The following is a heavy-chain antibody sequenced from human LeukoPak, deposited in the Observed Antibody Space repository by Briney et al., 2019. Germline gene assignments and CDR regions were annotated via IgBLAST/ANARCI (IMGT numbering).Heavy chain of an antibody. Sequence: GGSLRLSCAASGFTFSTYGMSWVRQAPGKGLEWVSTISGSGGSTYYADSVKGRFTISRDNSKNTLYLQMNSLRAKNTAVYYCAKDLVGGYYYMDVWGKGTTVTVSS. CDR1: GFTFSTYG. J-gene: IGHJ6*03. D-gene: IGHD2-8*02. CDR2: ISGSGGST. CDR3: AKDLVGGYYYMDV. V-gene: IGHV3-23*01.